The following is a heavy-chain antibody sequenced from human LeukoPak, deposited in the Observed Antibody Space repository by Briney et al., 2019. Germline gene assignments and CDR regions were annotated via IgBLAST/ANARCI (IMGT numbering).Heavy chain of an antibody. J-gene: IGHJ4*02. CDR1: GFTFSGSA. V-gene: IGHV3-74*01. Sequence: GGSLRLSCVASGFTFSGSAMMWVRQAPGKGLMWVSHVNNAGRETTYADSVKGRFTISRDNAKNTVYLQMNSLRAEDTAVYYCARSSGGFDHWGQGTQVTVSS. CDR2: VNNAGRET. CDR3: ARSSGGFDH. D-gene: IGHD3-16*01.